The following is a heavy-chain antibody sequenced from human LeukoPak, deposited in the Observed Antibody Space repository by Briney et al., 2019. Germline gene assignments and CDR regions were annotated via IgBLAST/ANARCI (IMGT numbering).Heavy chain of an antibody. D-gene: IGHD6-19*01. V-gene: IGHV1-2*02. CDR1: GYTFTVYY. Sequence: ASVTVSFKASGYTFTVYYMHWVRQAPGQGLEWMGWINPNSGGTNYAQKFQGRVTMTRDTSISTAYMELSRLRSDDTAVYYCARSEQFPYYMDVWGKGTTVTVSS. J-gene: IGHJ6*03. CDR2: INPNSGGT. CDR3: ARSEQFPYYMDV.